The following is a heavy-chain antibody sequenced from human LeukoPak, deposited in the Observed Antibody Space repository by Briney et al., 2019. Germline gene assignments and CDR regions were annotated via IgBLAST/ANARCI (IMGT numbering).Heavy chain of an antibody. J-gene: IGHJ5*02. CDR3: AKQLHPRNWFDP. CDR1: GGTFSSYA. CDR2: IIPILGIA. V-gene: IGHV1-69*04. D-gene: IGHD5-18*01. Sequence: SVKVSCKASGGTFSSYAISWMRQAPGQGLEWMGRIIPILGIANYAQKFQGRVTITADKSTSTAYMELSSLRSEDTAVYYCAKQLHPRNWFDPWGQGTLVTVSS.